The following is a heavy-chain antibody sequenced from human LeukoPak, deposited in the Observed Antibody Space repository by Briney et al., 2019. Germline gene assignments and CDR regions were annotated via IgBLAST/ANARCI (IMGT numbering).Heavy chain of an antibody. CDR3: TVRSSI. J-gene: IGHJ4*02. V-gene: IGHV3-15*01. CDR1: GITFRNYW. D-gene: IGHD6-13*01. CDR2: IKSKDDGETI. Sequence: PGGSLRLSCVASGITFRNYWMSWIRQAPGKGPEWVARIKSKDDGETIDYNAPVKGRFTISRDDSKNTLYLEMNSLKNEDTAMYYCTVRSSIWSQGTLVTVSS.